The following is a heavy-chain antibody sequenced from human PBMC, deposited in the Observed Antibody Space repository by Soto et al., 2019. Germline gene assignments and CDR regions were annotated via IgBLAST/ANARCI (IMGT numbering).Heavy chain of an antibody. CDR1: GYGFTTYG. CDR2: ISAHNGNT. Sequence: QVHLVQSGAEVKKPGASVKVSCKGSGYGFTTYGITWVRQAPGQGLEWMAWISAHNGNTNYAQKVQGIVTVTRDTSTSTAYMQLRSLRYDDTAVYYCARGRYGDYWGQGALVTVSS. V-gene: IGHV1-18*01. CDR3: ARGRYGDY. J-gene: IGHJ4*02. D-gene: IGHD1-1*01.